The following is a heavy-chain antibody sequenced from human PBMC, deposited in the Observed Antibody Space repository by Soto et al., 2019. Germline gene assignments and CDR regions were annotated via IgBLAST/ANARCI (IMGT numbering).Heavy chain of an antibody. CDR3: AREHSSSWSHVDY. V-gene: IGHV1-69*04. Sequence: SVKVSCKASGGTFSSYTISWVRQAPGQGLEWMGRIIPILGIANYAQKFQGRVTITADKSTSTAYMELSSLRSEDTAVYYCAREHSSSWSHVDYWGQGTLVTVSS. CDR1: GGTFSSYT. CDR2: IIPILGIA. J-gene: IGHJ4*02. D-gene: IGHD6-13*01.